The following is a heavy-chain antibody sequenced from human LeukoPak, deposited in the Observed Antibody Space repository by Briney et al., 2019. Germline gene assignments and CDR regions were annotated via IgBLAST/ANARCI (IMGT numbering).Heavy chain of an antibody. CDR3: ARAEVLRYFDWLPGAVLEGWFDP. CDR2: INPNSGGT. CDR1: GYTFTGYY. D-gene: IGHD3-9*01. Sequence: VASVKVSCKASGYTFTGYYMHWVRQAPGQGLEWMGWINPNSGGTNYAQKFQGRVTMTRDTSISTAYMELSRLRSDDTAVYYCARAEVLRYFDWLPGAVLEGWFDPWGQGTPVTVSS. V-gene: IGHV1-2*02. J-gene: IGHJ5*02.